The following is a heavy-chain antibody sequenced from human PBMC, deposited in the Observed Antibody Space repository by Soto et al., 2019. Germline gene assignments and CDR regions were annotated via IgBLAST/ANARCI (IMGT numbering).Heavy chain of an antibody. CDR2: INVYNGNT. D-gene: IGHD3-10*01. Sequence: QVQLVQSGGEVKKPGASVKVSCKASGYTFTNYGISWVRQAPGQGLEWMGWINVYNGNTKYAQKFQGRVTMTTDTSTSTDYMELRSLRSDDTAVYYCARGVGSGSYYNQYNWFDPWGQGTLVTVSS. V-gene: IGHV1-18*01. CDR3: ARGVGSGSYYNQYNWFDP. CDR1: GYTFTNYG. J-gene: IGHJ5*02.